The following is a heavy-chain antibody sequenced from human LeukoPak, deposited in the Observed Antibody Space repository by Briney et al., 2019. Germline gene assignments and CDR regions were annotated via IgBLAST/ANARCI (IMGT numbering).Heavy chain of an antibody. J-gene: IGHJ4*02. V-gene: IGHV3-23*01. CDR2: FTASGGKT. D-gene: IGHD5-18*01. CDR1: GFTFSSYA. Sequence: GGSLRLSCAASGFTFSSYALGWVRQAPGKALEWVSAFTASGGKTYYADSVKGRFTISRDNSKNPLYLQVNSLRAEDTAVYCCAKVHGYGYRRYYFVYWGQGTLDTVSS. CDR3: AKVHGYGYRRYYFVY.